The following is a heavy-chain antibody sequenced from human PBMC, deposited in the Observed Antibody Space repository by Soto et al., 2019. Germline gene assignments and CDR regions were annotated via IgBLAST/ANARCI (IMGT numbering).Heavy chain of an antibody. CDR2: IWYDGSNK. CDR1: GFTFSSYV. J-gene: IGHJ3*02. V-gene: IGHV3-33*01. Sequence: GGSLRLSCAASGFTFSSYVMHWVRQSPGKGLEWVAVIWYDGSNKYYADSVKGRFTISRDNSKNTLYLQMNSLRAEDTAVYYCARAGYYDSSGHAFDIWGQGTMVTVSS. CDR3: ARAGYYDSSGHAFDI. D-gene: IGHD3-22*01.